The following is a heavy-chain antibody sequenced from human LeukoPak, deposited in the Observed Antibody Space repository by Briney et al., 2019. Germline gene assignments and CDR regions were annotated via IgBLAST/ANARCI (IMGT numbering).Heavy chain of an antibody. CDR2: ISDSGGST. D-gene: IGHD2-15*01. CDR1: GFPFSSYA. V-gene: IGHV3-64D*09. CDR3: VRGYSFGPYGMDV. J-gene: IGHJ6*02. Sequence: GGSLSLSCSASGFPFSSYAMHWVRQAPGKGLEYVSAISDSGGSTYYADSVKGRFTISRDNSKNTLYLQMSSLRAEDTAVYFCVRGYSFGPYGMDVWGQG.